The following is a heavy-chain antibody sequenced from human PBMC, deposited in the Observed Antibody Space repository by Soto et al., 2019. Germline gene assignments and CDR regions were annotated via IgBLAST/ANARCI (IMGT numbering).Heavy chain of an antibody. V-gene: IGHV4-31*03. CDR3: ARGLTGIVAVDY. J-gene: IGHJ4*02. Sequence: TSETLSLTCTVSGGSISSGGYYWSWIRQHPGKGLEWIGYIYYSGSTYYNPSLKSRVTISVDTSKNQFSLKLSSVTAADTAVYYCARGLTGIVAVDYWGQGTLVTVSS. D-gene: IGHD1-26*01. CDR1: GGSISSGGYY. CDR2: IYYSGST.